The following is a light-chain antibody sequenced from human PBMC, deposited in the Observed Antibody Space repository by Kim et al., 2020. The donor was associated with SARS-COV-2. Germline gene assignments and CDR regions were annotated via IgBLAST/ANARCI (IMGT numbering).Light chain of an antibody. Sequence: SSELTQEPAVSVPLGQTVSITCQRDSLRTCSANWYQQKPGQAPIPLIFDKNYRPSEIPDPFSASNSGNTSSFTITGAQAEDEADYYCSSRDNRPNPHVLFGEGTQLTVL. CDR3: SSRDNRPNPHVL. J-gene: IGLJ3*02. CDR2: DKN. V-gene: IGLV3-19*01. CDR1: SLRTCS.